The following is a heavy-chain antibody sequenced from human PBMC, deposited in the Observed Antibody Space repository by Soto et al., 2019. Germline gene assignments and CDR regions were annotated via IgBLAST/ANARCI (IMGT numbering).Heavy chain of an antibody. Sequence: QVQLVESGGGVVQPGRSLRLSCAASGFTFSSYGMHWVRQAPGKGLEWVAVISCDGSNKYYADSVKGRFTISRDNSKNTLYLQMNSLRAEYTAVYYCTKVAAAAGILYYGMDVWGQGTTVTVSS. CDR1: GFTFSSYG. J-gene: IGHJ6*02. CDR3: TKVAAAAGILYYGMDV. V-gene: IGHV3-30*18. D-gene: IGHD6-13*01. CDR2: ISCDGSNK.